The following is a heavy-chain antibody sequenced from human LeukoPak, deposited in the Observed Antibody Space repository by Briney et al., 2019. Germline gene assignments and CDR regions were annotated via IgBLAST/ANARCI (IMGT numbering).Heavy chain of an antibody. CDR2: INPNSGGT. Sequence: ASVKVSCKASGYTFIGYYIHWGRQAPGQGLEWMGWINPNSGGTNYAQKFQDRVTMTRDTSISTAYMELSRLRSDDTAVYHCTPDCSGGRCYGYFDYWGQGTLVTVSS. V-gene: IGHV1-2*02. CDR1: GYTFIGYY. CDR3: TPDCSGGRCYGYFDY. D-gene: IGHD2-15*01. J-gene: IGHJ4*02.